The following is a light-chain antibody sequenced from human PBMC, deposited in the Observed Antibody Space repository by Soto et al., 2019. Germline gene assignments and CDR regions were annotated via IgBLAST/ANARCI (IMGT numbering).Light chain of an antibody. CDR2: GAS. CDR1: QSVSSN. V-gene: IGKV3-15*01. CDR3: QQYDRWPRT. J-gene: IGKJ1*01. Sequence: EIVMTQSPATPSVSPGERGTLSCRASQSVSSNLAWYQQKPGQAPRLLIYGASTRATGIPDRFSGGGSGADYTLSISSLQPEEFAVYYCQQYDRWPRTFGQGTKVDIK.